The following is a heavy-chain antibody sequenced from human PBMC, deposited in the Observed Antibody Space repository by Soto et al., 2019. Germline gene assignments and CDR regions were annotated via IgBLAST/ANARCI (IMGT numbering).Heavy chain of an antibody. Sequence: EVQVLESGGGLVQPGGSLRLSCAGSGFTFINYAMNWVRQAPGKGLEWVSSISGGGDAAFFPDSVRGRFTISRDNSKNTVTLQMNSLGVDDTAVYYCARKILGSTTRPTYWYCDLWGRGTLVTVSS. CDR3: ARKILGSTTRPTYWYCDL. CDR2: ISGGGDAA. V-gene: IGHV3-23*01. J-gene: IGHJ2*01. D-gene: IGHD7-27*01. CDR1: GFTFINYA.